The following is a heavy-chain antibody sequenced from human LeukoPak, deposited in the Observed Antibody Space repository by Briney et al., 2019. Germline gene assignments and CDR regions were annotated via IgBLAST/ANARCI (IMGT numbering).Heavy chain of an antibody. CDR2: INPSGGST. D-gene: IGHD1-26*01. J-gene: IGHJ4*02. CDR3: ATDGSRLYNFDY. Sequence: ASVKVSCKASGYTFTSYYMHWVRQAPGQGLEWMGIINPSGGSTSYAQKFQGRVTMTEDTSTDTAYMELSSLRSEDTAVYYCATDGSRLYNFDYWGQGTLVTVSS. V-gene: IGHV1-46*01. CDR1: GYTFTSYY.